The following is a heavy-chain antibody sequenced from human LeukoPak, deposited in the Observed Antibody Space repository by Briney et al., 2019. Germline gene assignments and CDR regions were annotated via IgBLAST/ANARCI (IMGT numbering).Heavy chain of an antibody. CDR3: ARYGGNYGRYYYMDV. J-gene: IGHJ6*03. CDR1: GYTFTGYY. CDR2: INPNSGGT. Sequence: ASVKVSCKASGYTFTGYYMHWVRQAPGQGLEWMGWINPNSGGTNYAQKFQGRVTMTRDTSISTAYMELSRLRSDDTAVYYCARYGGNYGRYYYMDVWGKGTTVTVSS. D-gene: IGHD1-7*01. V-gene: IGHV1-2*02.